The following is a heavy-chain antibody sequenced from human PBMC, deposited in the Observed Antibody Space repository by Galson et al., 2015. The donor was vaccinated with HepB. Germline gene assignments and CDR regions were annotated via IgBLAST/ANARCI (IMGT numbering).Heavy chain of an antibody. CDR1: GFTFSSYW. CDR3: AKYYYDSSGYPLGY. D-gene: IGHD3-22*01. Sequence: SLRLSCAASGFTFSSYWMSWVRQAPGKGLEWVANIKQDGSEKYYVDSVKGRFTISRDNAKNSLYLQMNSLRAEDTAVYYCAKYYYDSSGYPLGYWGQGTLVTVSS. V-gene: IGHV3-7*03. J-gene: IGHJ4*02. CDR2: IKQDGSEK.